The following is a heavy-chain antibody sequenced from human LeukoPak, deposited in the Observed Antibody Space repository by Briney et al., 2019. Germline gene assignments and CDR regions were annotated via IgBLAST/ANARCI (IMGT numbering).Heavy chain of an antibody. CDR1: GFTFGSYA. J-gene: IGHJ4*02. V-gene: IGHV3-23*01. D-gene: IGHD2-15*01. Sequence: GGSLRLSCSASGFTFGSYAMYWVRQAPGKGLEWVSGIFGSGGSARYADSVKGRFTISRDNSKNTVYLQMDSLRVEDTAIYYCAKTTTGYSSGRYPAWPIDYWGQGTLVTVSS. CDR3: AKTTTGYSSGRYPAWPIDY. CDR2: IFGSGGSA.